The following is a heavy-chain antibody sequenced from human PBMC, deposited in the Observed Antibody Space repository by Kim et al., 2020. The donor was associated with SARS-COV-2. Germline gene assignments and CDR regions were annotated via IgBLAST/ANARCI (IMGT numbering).Heavy chain of an antibody. D-gene: IGHD1-1*01. Sequence: TYYTPALKSRVTISGDTSKNQFSLKLSSVTAADTAVYYCARNPLTRAFDIWGQGTMVTVSS. CDR2: T. J-gene: IGHJ3*02. CDR3: ARNPLTRAFDI. V-gene: IGHV4-31*02.